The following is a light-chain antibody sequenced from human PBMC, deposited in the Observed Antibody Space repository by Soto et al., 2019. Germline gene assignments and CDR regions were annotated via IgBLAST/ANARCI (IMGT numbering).Light chain of an antibody. CDR2: EGS. V-gene: IGLV2-23*01. Sequence: QSVLTQPAPVSGSPGQSITISCTGTSSTVGGFNVVSWYQQHPGKAPKVIIYEGSKRPSGVSNRFSGSNSGSTASLTISGLQAEDEADYYCCSYVGATTYVFGTGTKVTVL. CDR1: SSTVGGFNV. J-gene: IGLJ1*01. CDR3: CSYVGATTYV.